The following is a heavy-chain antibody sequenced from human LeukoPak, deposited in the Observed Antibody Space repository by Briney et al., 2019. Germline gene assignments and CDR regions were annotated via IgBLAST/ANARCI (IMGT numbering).Heavy chain of an antibody. CDR1: GGSISSYY. V-gene: IGHV4-59*01. CDR2: IYYSGST. D-gene: IGHD1-7*01. Sequence: SETLSLTCTVSGGSISSYYWSWIRQPPGKGLEWIGYIYYSGSTNYNPSLKSRVTISVDTSKNQFSLKLSSVTAADTAVYYCARAAGPGGTTFLGWFDPWGQGTLVTVSS. J-gene: IGHJ5*02. CDR3: ARAAGPGGTTFLGWFDP.